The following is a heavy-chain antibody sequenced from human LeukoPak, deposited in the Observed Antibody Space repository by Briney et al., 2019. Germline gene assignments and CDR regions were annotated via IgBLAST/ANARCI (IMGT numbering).Heavy chain of an antibody. D-gene: IGHD3-10*01. Sequence: PGGSLRLSCAASGFTFSSYSMNWVRQAPGKGLEWVAFIRYDGSNKYYADSVRGRFTISRDNSKNTLYLQMNSLRAEDTAVYYCAKDRYYGSGSPIDYWGQGTLVTVSS. CDR1: GFTFSSYS. CDR2: IRYDGSNK. V-gene: IGHV3-30*02. CDR3: AKDRYYGSGSPIDY. J-gene: IGHJ4*02.